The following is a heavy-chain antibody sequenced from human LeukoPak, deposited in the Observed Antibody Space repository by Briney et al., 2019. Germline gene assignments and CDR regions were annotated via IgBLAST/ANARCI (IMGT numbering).Heavy chain of an antibody. V-gene: IGHV1-69*13. Sequence: SVKVSCKASGCTFSSYAISWVRQATGQGLEWMGGIIPIFGTANYAQKFQGRVTITADESTSTAYMELSSLRAEDTAVYYCARTGGSGYYGVYYYYYMDVWGKGTTVTVSS. J-gene: IGHJ6*03. CDR3: ARTGGSGYYGVYYYYYMDV. CDR1: GCTFSSYA. D-gene: IGHD3-3*01. CDR2: IIPIFGTA.